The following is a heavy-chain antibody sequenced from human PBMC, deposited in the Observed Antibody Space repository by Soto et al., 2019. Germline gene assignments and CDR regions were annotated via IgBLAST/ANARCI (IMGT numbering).Heavy chain of an antibody. CDR2: IYYSGST. CDR1: GGSISSGGYY. CDR3: ARGVVIPYYYYYYYMDV. D-gene: IGHD3-3*01. V-gene: IGHV4-31*03. J-gene: IGHJ6*03. Sequence: SETLSLTCTVSGGSISSGGYYWSWIRQHPGKGQEWIGYIYYSGSTYYNPSLKSRVTISVDTSKNQFSLKLSSVTAADTAVYYCARGVVIPYYYYYYYMDVWGKGTTVTVSS.